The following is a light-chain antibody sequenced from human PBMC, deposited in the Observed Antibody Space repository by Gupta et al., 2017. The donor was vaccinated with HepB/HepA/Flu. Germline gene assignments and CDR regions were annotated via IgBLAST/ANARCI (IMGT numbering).Light chain of an antibody. CDR1: QTISSW. CDR3: QQYDSFSYS. CDR2: EAS. V-gene: IGKV1-5*03. J-gene: IGKJ2*03. Sequence: DIQMHQSPSTLSASVGDRVTITCRASQTISSWLAWYQQKPGKAPKLLIYEASTLESGVPSRFSGSGSGTEFTLTISSLQPDDFATYYCQQYDSFSYSFGQGTKVEIK.